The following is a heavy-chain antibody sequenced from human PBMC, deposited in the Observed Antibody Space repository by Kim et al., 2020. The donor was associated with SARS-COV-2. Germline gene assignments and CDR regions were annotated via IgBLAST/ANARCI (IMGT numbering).Heavy chain of an antibody. CDR2: IYSGGAV. Sequence: GGSLRLSCAASGFSLSSDWMSWVRQAPGKGLEWVSVIYSGGAVYSAYSAARGFGSSSVRTDNSMYILMKNMSTVDAAVSYCSSGRAGYWGHGGLGTVAS. V-gene: IGHV3-53*01. CDR1: GFSLSSDW. J-gene: IGHJ4*01. CDR3: SSGRAGY.